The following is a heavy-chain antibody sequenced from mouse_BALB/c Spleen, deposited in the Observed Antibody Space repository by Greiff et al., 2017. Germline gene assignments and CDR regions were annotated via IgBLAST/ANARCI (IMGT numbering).Heavy chain of an antibody. CDR3: ARSRDGNYEGFAY. V-gene: IGHV2-6-7*01. CDR1: GFSFTGYG. J-gene: IGHJ3*01. Sequence: QVQLKESGPGLVAPSQSLSITCTASGFSFTGYGVNWVRQPPGKGLEWLGMIWGDGSTDYISDLKSRLSISKDNSKSQVFLKMNSLQTDDTARYYCARSRDGNYEGFAYWGQGTLVTVSA. CDR2: IWGDGST. D-gene: IGHD2-1*01.